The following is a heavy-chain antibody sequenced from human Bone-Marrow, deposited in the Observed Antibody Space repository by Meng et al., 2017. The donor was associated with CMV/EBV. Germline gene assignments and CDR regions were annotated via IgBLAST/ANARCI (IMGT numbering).Heavy chain of an antibody. CDR3: ARDRFMERPGWFDP. CDR1: GYTFRTYG. J-gene: IGHJ5*02. D-gene: IGHD3-3*01. Sequence: KASGYTFRTYGLSWVRQDPGQGLEWLGWISVYNGNTQYTQKFQDRVIMTTDTSTSIAYMELRSLRSDDTAVYYCARDRFMERPGWFDPWGQGTLVTVSS. CDR2: ISVYNGNT. V-gene: IGHV1-18*01.